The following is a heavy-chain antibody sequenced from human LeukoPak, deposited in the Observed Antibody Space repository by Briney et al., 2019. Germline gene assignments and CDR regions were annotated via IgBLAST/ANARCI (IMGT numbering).Heavy chain of an antibody. Sequence: PGGSLRLACAPYGSTFSSYEMNWVRQAPGKGLEWVPYISSSGSTIYYADSVKGRFTISRDNAKNSLYLQMNSLRAEDTAVYYCARQTSSSWYGDNWFDPWGQGTLVTVSS. CDR1: GSTFSSYE. CDR2: ISSSGSTI. V-gene: IGHV3-48*03. J-gene: IGHJ5*02. CDR3: ARQTSSSWYGDNWFDP. D-gene: IGHD6-13*01.